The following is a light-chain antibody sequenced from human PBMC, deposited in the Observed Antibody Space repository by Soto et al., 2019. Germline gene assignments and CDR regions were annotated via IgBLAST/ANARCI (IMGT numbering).Light chain of an antibody. V-gene: IGKV1-39*01. CDR3: QHSYSSPPWT. CDR2: RAS. CDR1: QTISTF. Sequence: DIQMTQSPASLSASVGDRVTISCRASQTISTFLNWYQRKPGTAPRLLIYRASSVQSGVPPRFSGSGSGRDFTLTISSLRPEDIATYFCQHSYSSPPWTFGQGTKVEV. J-gene: IGKJ1*01.